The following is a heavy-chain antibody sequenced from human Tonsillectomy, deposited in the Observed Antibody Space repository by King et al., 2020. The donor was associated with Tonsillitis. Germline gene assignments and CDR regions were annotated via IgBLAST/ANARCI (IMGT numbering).Heavy chain of an antibody. D-gene: IGHD3-10*01. CDR3: ARSSTMVRGVQPFFDY. Sequence: QLQESGPGLVKPSETLSLTCTVSGYSISSGYYWGWIRQPPGKGLEWIGSIYHSGSTYYNPSLKSRVTISVDTSKNQFSLKLSSVTAADTAVYYCARSSTMVRGVQPFFDYWGQGTLVTVSS. J-gene: IGHJ4*02. CDR1: GYSISSGYY. V-gene: IGHV4-38-2*02. CDR2: IYHSGST.